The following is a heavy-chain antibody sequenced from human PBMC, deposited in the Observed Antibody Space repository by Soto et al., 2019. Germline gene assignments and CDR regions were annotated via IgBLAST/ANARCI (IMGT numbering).Heavy chain of an antibody. CDR1: GFSLSSYA. CDR3: AKDRRDGDFMHILVVDL. J-gene: IGHJ5*02. V-gene: IGHV3-30*18. Sequence: QVQLVESGGGVVQPGGSLRLSCATSGFSLSSYAMHWVRQAPGKGLEWVALMSYDETKKYYADSVKGRFTISRDTSKNTLFLQMNTLRVEDTAVYYCAKDRRDGDFMHILVVDLWGRGALVTVSS. CDR2: MSYDETKK. D-gene: IGHD1-26*01.